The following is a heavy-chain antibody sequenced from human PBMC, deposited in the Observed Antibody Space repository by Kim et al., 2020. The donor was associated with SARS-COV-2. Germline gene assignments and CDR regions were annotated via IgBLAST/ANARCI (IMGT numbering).Heavy chain of an antibody. J-gene: IGHJ3*02. V-gene: IGHV6-1*01. CDR3: ARVTVRGGSYYSFGAFDI. D-gene: IGHD1-26*01. CDR1: GDSVSSNSAA. Sequence: SQTLSLTCAISGDSVSSNSAAWNWIRQSPSRGLEWLGRTYYRSKWYNDYAVSVKSRITINPDTSKNQFSLQLNSVTPEDTAVYYCARVTVRGGSYYSFGAFDIWVQGTMVTVSS. CDR2: TYYRSKWYN.